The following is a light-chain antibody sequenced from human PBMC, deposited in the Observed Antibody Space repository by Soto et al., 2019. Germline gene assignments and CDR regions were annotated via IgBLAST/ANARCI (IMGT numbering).Light chain of an antibody. CDR3: HQYASAPRT. CDR1: QSVSSTY. J-gene: IGKJ1*01. V-gene: IGKV3-20*01. CDR2: AAS. Sequence: EIVLTQSPGTLSLSPGERATLSCRASQSVSSTYLTWYQQKPGQAPRLLIYAASSRATGIPDRFSGSGSGTDFSLTISILEPEDFAVYYCHQYASAPRTFGQGTKVEIK.